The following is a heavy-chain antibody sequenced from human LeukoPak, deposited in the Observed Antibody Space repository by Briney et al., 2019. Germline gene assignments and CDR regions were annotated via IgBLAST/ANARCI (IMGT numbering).Heavy chain of an antibody. CDR1: GYTFTSYG. J-gene: IGHJ5*02. V-gene: IGHV1-18*01. Sequence: GASVKVSCKASGYTFTSYGISWVPQAPGQGLEWMGWISAYNSNTNYAQKLQGRVTMTTDTSTSTAYMELRSLRSDDTAVYYCARTYDILTGPRWFDPWGQGTLVTVPS. CDR2: ISAYNSNT. D-gene: IGHD3-9*01. CDR3: ARTYDILTGPRWFDP.